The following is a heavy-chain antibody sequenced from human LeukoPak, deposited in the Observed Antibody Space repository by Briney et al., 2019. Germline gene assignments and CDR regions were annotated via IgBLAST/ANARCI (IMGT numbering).Heavy chain of an antibody. J-gene: IGHJ4*02. V-gene: IGHV3-48*01. CDR1: GFTFSGYS. CDR2: ISSSSSTI. D-gene: IGHD3-10*01. Sequence: PGGSLRLSCAASGFTFSGYSMNWVRQAPGKGLEWVSYISSSSSTIYYADSVKGRFTISRDNAKNSLYLQMNSLRAEDTAVYYCAREGSGSGVDYWGQGTLVTVSS. CDR3: AREGSGSGVDY.